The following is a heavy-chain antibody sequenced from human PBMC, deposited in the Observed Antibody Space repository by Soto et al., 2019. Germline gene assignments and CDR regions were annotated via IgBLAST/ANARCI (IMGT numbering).Heavy chain of an antibody. CDR1: GFIFSRYS. J-gene: IGHJ3*02. D-gene: IGHD3-22*01. CDR2: IGTSGSYI. V-gene: IGHV3-21*01. CDR3: VRVGPMIVVVITYDAFDI. Sequence: PGGSLRLSCAVSGFIFSRYSMNWVRQAPGKGLEWVSSIGTSGSYIYDTDSVKGRFTISRDNSKNSLYLQMNSLRAEDTAVYYCVRVGPMIVVVITYDAFDIWGQGTMVTVSS.